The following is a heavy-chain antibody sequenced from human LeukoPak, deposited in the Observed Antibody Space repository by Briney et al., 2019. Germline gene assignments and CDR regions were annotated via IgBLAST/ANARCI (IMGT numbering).Heavy chain of an antibody. V-gene: IGHV1-69*01. CDR2: IIPIFGTA. CDR1: GGTFSSYA. D-gene: IGHD1-1*01. Sequence: SVKVSCKASGGTFSSYAISWVRQAPGQGLEWMGGIIPIFGTANYAQKFQGRVTITADESTITAYMELSSLRSDDTAIYYCARGHPSNNWTFDIWGQGTMLTVSS. CDR3: ARGHPSNNWTFDI. J-gene: IGHJ3*02.